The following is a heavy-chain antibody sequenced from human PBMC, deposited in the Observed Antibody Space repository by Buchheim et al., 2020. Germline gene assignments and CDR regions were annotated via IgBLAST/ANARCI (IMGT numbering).Heavy chain of an antibody. J-gene: IGHJ6*03. CDR2: IKQDGSEK. CDR1: GFTFSSYW. CDR3: ASGSSRYYYYYYMDV. D-gene: IGHD6-13*01. Sequence: EVQLVESGGGLVQPGGSLRLSCAASGFTFSSYWMSWVRQAPGKGLEWVANIKQDGSEKYYVDFVKGRFTISRDHAKKSLYLQMNSLRAEDTAVYYCASGSSRYYYYYYMDVWGKGTT. V-gene: IGHV3-7*03.